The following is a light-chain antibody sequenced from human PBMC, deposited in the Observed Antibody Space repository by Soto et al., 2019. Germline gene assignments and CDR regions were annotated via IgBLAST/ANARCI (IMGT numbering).Light chain of an antibody. CDR2: DDT. CDR3: QVWDSSSDHVV. CDR1: NIGRKS. V-gene: IGLV3-21*02. Sequence: SYELTQPPSVSVAPGQTARITCGGNNIGRKSVNWYQQKPGQAPVLVVYDDTDRPSGIPERFSGSNSGNTASLTISRVEAGDEADYYCQVWDSSSDHVVFGGGTKVTV. J-gene: IGLJ3*02.